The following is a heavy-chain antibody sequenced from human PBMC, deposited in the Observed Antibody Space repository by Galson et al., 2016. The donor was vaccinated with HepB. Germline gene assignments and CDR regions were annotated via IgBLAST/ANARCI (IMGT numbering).Heavy chain of an antibody. CDR1: GLTLSNYW. V-gene: IGHV3-74*03. CDR2: INSDGGTT. Sequence: SLRLSCEASGLTLSNYWMNWVRQAPGKGLVWVSRINSDGGTTTYADSVKGRFTISRDTSKNTVFLQMNSLRGEDTAVYYCARDPGFRNGMDVWGQGTTVTVS. CDR3: ARDPGFRNGMDV. J-gene: IGHJ6*02.